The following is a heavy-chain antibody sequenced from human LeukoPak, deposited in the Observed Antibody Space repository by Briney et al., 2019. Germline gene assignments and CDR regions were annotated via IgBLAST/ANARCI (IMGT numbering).Heavy chain of an antibody. CDR3: AKDRPYYDSSGYTDPALDY. D-gene: IGHD3-22*01. CDR1: GFTFSSYG. CDR2: IRYDGSNK. Sequence: GGSLRLSCAASGFTFSSYGMHWVRQAPGKGLEWVASIRYDGSNKYYADSVKGRFTISRDNSKNTLYLQMNSLRAEDTAVYYCAKDRPYYDSSGYTDPALDYWGQGTLVTVSS. J-gene: IGHJ4*02. V-gene: IGHV3-30*02.